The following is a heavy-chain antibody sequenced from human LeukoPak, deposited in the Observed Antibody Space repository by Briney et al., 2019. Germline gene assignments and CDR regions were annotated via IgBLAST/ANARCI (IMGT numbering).Heavy chain of an antibody. CDR2: IYNSGST. Sequence: SETLSLTCSVSGGSINSYYWSWIRQPPGKGLEWIGYIYNSGSTNYNPSLKSRVIISVDTSKNQISLKLSSVTAADTAVYYCARDRWFDPWGQGTLVTVSS. J-gene: IGHJ5*02. CDR1: GGSINSYY. V-gene: IGHV4-59*01. CDR3: ARDRWFDP.